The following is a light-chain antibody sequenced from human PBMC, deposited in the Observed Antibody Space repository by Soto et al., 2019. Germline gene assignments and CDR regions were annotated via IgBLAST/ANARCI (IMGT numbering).Light chain of an antibody. V-gene: IGKV3-15*01. CDR1: QNIYSN. J-gene: IGKJ1*01. Sequence: VMTQSPATVSVSLGERATLSCRASQNIYSNVAWYQQRPGQAPRLLIYRASTRAPGIPARLSGSGSGTEFTLTISSLQSEDFTVYSCLQYHNLWAFGQGTKVDIK. CDR2: RAS. CDR3: LQYHNLWA.